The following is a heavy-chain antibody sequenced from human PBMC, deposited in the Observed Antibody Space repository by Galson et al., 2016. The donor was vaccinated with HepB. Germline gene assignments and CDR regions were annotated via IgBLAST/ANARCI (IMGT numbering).Heavy chain of an antibody. Sequence: SLRLSCAASGFTLSDYWMAWVRQAPRKGLEWVADIKRDGSQKQYVESVKGRFTISRDNAEASVYLQMNSLRAEDTAIYYCARDTHDYRRSNNYWGAFDIWGQGTMVTVSS. CDR3: ARDTHDYRRSNNYWGAFDI. CDR1: GFTLSDYW. D-gene: IGHD5-12*01. V-gene: IGHV3-7*03. J-gene: IGHJ3*02. CDR2: IKRDGSQK.